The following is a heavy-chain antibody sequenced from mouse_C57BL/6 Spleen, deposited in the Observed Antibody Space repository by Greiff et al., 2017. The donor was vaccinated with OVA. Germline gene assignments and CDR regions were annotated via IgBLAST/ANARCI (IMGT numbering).Heavy chain of an antibody. CDR1: GYTFTDYE. CDR3: TRWMVTWYFDV. J-gene: IGHJ1*03. CDR2: IDPETGGT. D-gene: IGHD2-3*01. Sequence: QVQLQQSGAELVRPGASVTLSCKASGYTFTDYEMHWVKQTPVHGLEWIGAIDPETGGTAYNQKVKGKAILTADKSSSTAYMELRSLTSEDSAVYYCTRWMVTWYFDVWGTGTTVTVSS. V-gene: IGHV1-15*01.